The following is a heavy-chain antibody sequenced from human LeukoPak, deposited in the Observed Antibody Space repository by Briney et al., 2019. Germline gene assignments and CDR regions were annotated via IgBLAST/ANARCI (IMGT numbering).Heavy chain of an antibody. D-gene: IGHD3-16*01. CDR3: ARLTYRMMLESLSPDPYYYINI. CDR1: GFMVGHKY. V-gene: IGHV3-69-1*02. CDR2: MTTSGNIK. J-gene: IGHJ6*03. Sequence: GGSLRLSCAASGFMVGHKYMTWVRQAPGKGLESVLIMTTSGNIKSSADSVKGRFTISRDNANNILHLQMNSLRVEDTGVYYCARLTYRMMLESLSPDPYYYINIWGNGTTVTVSS.